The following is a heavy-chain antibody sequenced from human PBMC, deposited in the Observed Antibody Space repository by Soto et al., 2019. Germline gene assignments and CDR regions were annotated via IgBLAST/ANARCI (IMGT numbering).Heavy chain of an antibody. CDR3: ARESRITMVRGVIYTIDY. CDR1: GCTFTGYY. V-gene: IGHV1-2*04. D-gene: IGHD3-10*01. Sequence: GASVKVSCKASGCTFTGYYMRWVRQAPGQGLEWMGWINPNSGGTNYAQKFQGWVTMTRDTSISTAYMELSRLRSDDTAVYYCARESRITMVRGVIYTIDYWGQGTLVTVSS. J-gene: IGHJ4*02. CDR2: INPNSGGT.